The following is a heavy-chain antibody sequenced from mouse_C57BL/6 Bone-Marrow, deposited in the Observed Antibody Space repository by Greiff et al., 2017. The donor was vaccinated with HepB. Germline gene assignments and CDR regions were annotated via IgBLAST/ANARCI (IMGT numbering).Heavy chain of an antibody. CDR3: ASGTTVVAPFAY. Sequence: VMLVESGAELAKPGASVKLSCKASGYTFTSYWMHWVKQRPGQGLEWIGYINPSSGYTKYNQKFKDKATLTADKSSSTAYMQLSSLTYEDSAVYYCASGTTVVAPFAYWGEGTLVTVSA. J-gene: IGHJ3*01. CDR1: GYTFTSYW. D-gene: IGHD1-1*01. V-gene: IGHV1-7*01. CDR2: INPSSGYT.